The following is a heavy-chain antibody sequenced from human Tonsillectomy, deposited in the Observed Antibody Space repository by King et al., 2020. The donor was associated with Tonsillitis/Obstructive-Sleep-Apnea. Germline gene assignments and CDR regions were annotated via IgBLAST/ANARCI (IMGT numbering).Heavy chain of an antibody. CDR2: IDHSGST. Sequence: VQLQQWGAGLLKPSETLSLTCAVYGGSFSGYYWSWIRQPPGKELEWIGAIDHSGSTNYNPSLRSRVTISVDTAKNQFALKLSSVTAADTAVYYCATPGLGYCSGGSCSGGWFDPWGQGTLVTVSS. V-gene: IGHV4-34*01. CDR1: GGSFSGYY. D-gene: IGHD2-15*01. CDR3: ATPGLGYCSGGSCSGGWFDP. J-gene: IGHJ5*02.